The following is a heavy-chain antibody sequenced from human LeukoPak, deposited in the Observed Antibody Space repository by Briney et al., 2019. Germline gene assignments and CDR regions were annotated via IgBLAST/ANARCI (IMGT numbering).Heavy chain of an antibody. CDR3: ARRRVLTGSTRDDAFDI. CDR2: SYYSGST. Sequence: SETLSLTCTVSGDSINNYYWNWIRQPPGKGLEWIGYSYYSGSTKYNPSFTSRVTISIDTSKKHFSLKLNSVTAADTAVYYCARRRVLTGSTRDDAFDIWGQGTVVTVSS. D-gene: IGHD3-9*01. V-gene: IGHV4-59*08. J-gene: IGHJ3*02. CDR1: GDSINNYY.